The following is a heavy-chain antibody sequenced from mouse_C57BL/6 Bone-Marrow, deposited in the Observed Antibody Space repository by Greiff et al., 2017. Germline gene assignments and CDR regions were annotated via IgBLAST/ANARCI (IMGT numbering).Heavy chain of an antibody. CDR3: AREGFYYYCFYYFDY. CDR1: GYTFTSYW. Sequence: QVQLQQPGAELVRPGSSVKLSCKASGYTFTSYWLDWVKQRPGQGLEWIGNIYPSDSEPHYNQKFKDKATLTVDKSSSTAYMQLSSLTSEDSAVYYCAREGFYYYCFYYFDYWGQGTTLTGSS. J-gene: IGHJ2*01. CDR2: IYPSDSEP. D-gene: IGHD1-1*01. V-gene: IGHV1-61*01.